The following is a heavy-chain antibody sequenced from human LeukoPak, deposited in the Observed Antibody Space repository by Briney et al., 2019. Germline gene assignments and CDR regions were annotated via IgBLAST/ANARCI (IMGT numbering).Heavy chain of an antibody. Sequence: GGSLRLSYAASGFTFSSYAMSWVRQAPGKGLEWVSAISGSGGSTYYADSVKGRFTISRDNSKNTLYLQMNSLRAEDTAVYYCAKGAYDSSGYRWLDYWGQGTLVTVSS. CDR3: AKGAYDSSGYRWLDY. CDR2: ISGSGGST. CDR1: GFTFSSYA. J-gene: IGHJ4*02. D-gene: IGHD3-22*01. V-gene: IGHV3-23*01.